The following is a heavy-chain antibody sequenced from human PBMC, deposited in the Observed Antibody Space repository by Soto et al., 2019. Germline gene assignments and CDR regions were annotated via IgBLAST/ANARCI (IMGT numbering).Heavy chain of an antibody. CDR1: GYTFTSYY. CDR2: INPSGGST. J-gene: IGHJ5*02. CDR3: ASSNYVFSWFDP. V-gene: IGHV1-46*01. Sequence: ASVKVSCKASGYTFTSYYMHWVRQAPGQGLEWMGIINPSGGSTSYAQKFQGRVTMTRDTSTSTVYMELSSLRPEDTAVYYCASSNYVFSWFDPWGQGTLVTVSS. D-gene: IGHD4-4*01.